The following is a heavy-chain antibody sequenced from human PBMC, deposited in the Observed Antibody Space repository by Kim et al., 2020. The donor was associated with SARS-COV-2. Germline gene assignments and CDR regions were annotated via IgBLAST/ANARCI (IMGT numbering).Heavy chain of an antibody. CDR1: GFTFSSYE. CDR3: ASSPPPLDFDWLLSFDY. Sequence: GGSLRLSCAASGFTFSSYEMNWVRQAPGKGLEWVSYISSSGSTIFYADSVKGRFTISRDNAKNSLYLQMNSLRAEDTAVYYCASSPPPLDFDWLLSFDYWGQGTLVTVSS. CDR2: ISSSGSTI. J-gene: IGHJ4*02. V-gene: IGHV3-48*03. D-gene: IGHD3-9*01.